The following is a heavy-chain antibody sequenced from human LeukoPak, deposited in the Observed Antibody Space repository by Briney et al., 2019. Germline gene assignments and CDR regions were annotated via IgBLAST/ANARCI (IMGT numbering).Heavy chain of an antibody. CDR1: GYSFTSYW. Sequence: GESLKISCKGSGYSFTSYWIGWVRQMPGKGLEWMGIIYPGDSDTRYSPSFQGQVTISADKSTSTAYLQWSSLKASDTAMYYCARQGISGSYYVPIEYFQHWGQGTLVTVSS. CDR3: ARQGISGSYYVPIEYFQH. D-gene: IGHD1-26*01. V-gene: IGHV5-51*01. CDR2: IYPGDSDT. J-gene: IGHJ1*01.